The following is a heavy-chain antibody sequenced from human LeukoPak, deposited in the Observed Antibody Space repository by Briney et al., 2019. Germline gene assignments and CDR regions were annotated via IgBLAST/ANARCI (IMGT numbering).Heavy chain of an antibody. CDR1: GFTFSSYA. CDR3: AKAWGDSRDGFIAFDI. D-gene: IGHD6-13*01. V-gene: IGHV3-30*18. CDR2: ISYDGSNK. J-gene: IGHJ3*02. Sequence: GGSLRLSCATSGFTFSSYAMHWVRQAPGKGLEWVAVISYDGSNKYYADSVKGRFTISRDNSKNTLYLQMNSLRAEDTAVYYCAKAWGDSRDGFIAFDIWGQGTMVTVSS.